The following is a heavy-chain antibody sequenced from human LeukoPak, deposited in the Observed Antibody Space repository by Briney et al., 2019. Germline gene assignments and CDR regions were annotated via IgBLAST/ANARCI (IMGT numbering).Heavy chain of an antibody. V-gene: IGHV3-30*04. J-gene: IGHJ5*02. Sequence: GGSPRLSSAASGFTFSSYTMHAVRQAPGKGLEWVAVISYDGSNKYYTDSVKGRFTISRDNSKNTLYLQMNSLRAEDTAVYYCAKGEYSSSWYEHWGQGTLVTVSS. CDR3: AKGEYSSSWYEH. D-gene: IGHD6-13*01. CDR1: GFTFSSYT. CDR2: ISYDGSNK.